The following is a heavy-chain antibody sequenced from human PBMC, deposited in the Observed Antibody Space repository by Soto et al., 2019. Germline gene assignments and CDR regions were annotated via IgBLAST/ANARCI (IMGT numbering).Heavy chain of an antibody. V-gene: IGHV3-53*01. J-gene: IGHJ4*02. CDR1: GFIISNNF. D-gene: IGHD3-10*01. CDR2: IYSAGST. Sequence: VGSLRLSCAVSGFIISNNFMSWVRQAPGKGLEWVSVIYSAGSTYYADSVKGRFTISRDSSKNTLYLQMNSLRTEDTAVYYCARVPYYGAAVDYWGQGTLVTVSS. CDR3: ARVPYYGAAVDY.